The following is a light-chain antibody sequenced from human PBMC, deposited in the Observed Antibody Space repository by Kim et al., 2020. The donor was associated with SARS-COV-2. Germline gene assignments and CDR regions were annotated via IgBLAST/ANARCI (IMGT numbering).Light chain of an antibody. CDR3: QQANSFPLT. Sequence: DIQMTQSPSSVSASVGDRVTITCRASQGINTWLAWYQQKPGKAPNLLVYAASSLQSGVPSRFSGSGSGTNFTLTISSLQPEDFAIYYCQQANSFPLTFGGGTRVEIK. CDR2: AAS. CDR1: QGINTW. V-gene: IGKV1D-12*01. J-gene: IGKJ4*01.